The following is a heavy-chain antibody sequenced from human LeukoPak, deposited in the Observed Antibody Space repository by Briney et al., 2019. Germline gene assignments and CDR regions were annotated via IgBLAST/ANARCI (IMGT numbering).Heavy chain of an antibody. J-gene: IGHJ3*02. CDR2: IYSGGST. CDR3: ARDYHGGAFNI. Sequence: GGSLRLSCAASGFTVSSKYMSWVCQAPGKGLEWVSVIYSGGSTYYADSVKGGFTISRDNSKNTLYLQMNSLRAEDTAVYYCARDYHGGAFNIWGQGTMVTVSS. CDR1: GFTVSSKY. D-gene: IGHD1-14*01. V-gene: IGHV3-66*01.